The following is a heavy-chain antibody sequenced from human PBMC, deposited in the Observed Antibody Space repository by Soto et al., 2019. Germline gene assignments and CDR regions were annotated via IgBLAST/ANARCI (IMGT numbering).Heavy chain of an antibody. CDR1: GGSISSYY. D-gene: IGHD1-7*01. CDR2: IYTSGST. J-gene: IGHJ5*02. CDR3: ARTNCITGTTRSCWFDP. V-gene: IGHV4-4*07. Sequence: PSETLSLTCTVSGGSISSYYWSWIRQPAGKGLEWIGRIYTSGSTNYNPSLKSRVTMSVDTSKNQFSLKLSSVTAADTAVYYCARTNCITGTTRSCWFDPWGQGTLVTVSS.